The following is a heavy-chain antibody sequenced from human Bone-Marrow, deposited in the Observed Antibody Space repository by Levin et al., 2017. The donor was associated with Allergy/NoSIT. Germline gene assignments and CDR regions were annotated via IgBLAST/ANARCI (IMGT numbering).Heavy chain of an antibody. CDR3: ARSLGCTNRELRYSYSCGVDV. CDR2: ISDDGRNT. CDR1: GFTFNTYR. Sequence: GGSLRLSCAASGFTFNTYRMHWVRQAPGKGLEWMAVISDDGRNTYYAGSVKGRFTISRDNGENTLFLHMNSLRAGDTAIYYCARSLGCTNRELRYSYSCGVDVWGQGTTVSVSS. J-gene: IGHJ6*02. V-gene: IGHV3-30*03. D-gene: IGHD3-10*01.